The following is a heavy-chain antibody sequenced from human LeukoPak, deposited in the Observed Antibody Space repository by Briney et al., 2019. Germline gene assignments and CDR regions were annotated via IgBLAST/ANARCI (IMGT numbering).Heavy chain of an antibody. J-gene: IGHJ4*02. V-gene: IGHV4-34*01. CDR2: INHSGST. D-gene: IGHD3-10*01. Sequence: SETLSLTCAVYGGSFSGYYWSWIRQPPGKGLEWIGEINHSGSTNYNPSLKSRVTISVDTSKNQFSLKLSSVTAADTAVYYCARRREYYFDYWGQGTLVTISS. CDR1: GGSFSGYY. CDR3: ARRREYYFDY.